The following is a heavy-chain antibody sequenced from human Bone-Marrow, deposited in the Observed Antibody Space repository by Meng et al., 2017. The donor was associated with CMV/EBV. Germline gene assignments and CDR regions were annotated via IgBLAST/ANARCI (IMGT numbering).Heavy chain of an antibody. CDR2: ISAYNGNT. Sequence: SCKASGYPFPGPGISWVRQAPGPGLEWMGWISAYNGNTTYAQKLQGRVTMTTDTSTSTAYMELRSLRSDDTAVYYCARGVGATSDYWGQGTLVTVSS. CDR1: GYPFPGPG. CDR3: ARGVGATSDY. V-gene: IGHV1-18*01. J-gene: IGHJ4*02. D-gene: IGHD1-26*01.